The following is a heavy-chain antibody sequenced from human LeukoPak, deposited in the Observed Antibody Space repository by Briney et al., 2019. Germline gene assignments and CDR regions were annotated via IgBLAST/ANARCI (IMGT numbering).Heavy chain of an antibody. Sequence: SETLSLTCAVYGGSFSGYYWSWIRQPPGKGLEWIGEINHSGSTNYNPSLKSRVTISVDTPKNQFSLKLSSVTAADTAVYYCAGRIAAAGTNFDYWGQGTLVTVSS. V-gene: IGHV4-34*01. D-gene: IGHD6-13*01. CDR1: GGSFSGYY. CDR2: INHSGST. CDR3: AGRIAAAGTNFDY. J-gene: IGHJ4*02.